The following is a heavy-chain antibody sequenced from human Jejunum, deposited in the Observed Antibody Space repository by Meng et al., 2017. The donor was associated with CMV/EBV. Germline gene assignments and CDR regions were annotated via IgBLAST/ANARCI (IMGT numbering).Heavy chain of an antibody. Sequence: GFSFSDYAMHWVRQAPGKGLEYVSHVSRNGGSVYYADSVKDRFTVSRDNSKNTLYLQMGSLRPEDTAVYYCAKDGATGYYGDYFFDAWGQGSLVTVSS. V-gene: IGHV3-64*02. D-gene: IGHD3-9*01. CDR3: AKDGATGYYGDYFFDA. J-gene: IGHJ4*02. CDR1: GFSFSDYA. CDR2: VSRNGGSV.